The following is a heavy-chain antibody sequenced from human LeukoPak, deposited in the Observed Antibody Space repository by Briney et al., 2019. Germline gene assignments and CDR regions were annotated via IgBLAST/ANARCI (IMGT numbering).Heavy chain of an antibody. Sequence: SETLSLTCAVSGGSISSSNWWSWVRQPPGKGLEWIGEIYHSGSTNYNPSLKSRVTISVDKSKNQFSLKLSSVTAADTAVYYCAREAAYYYGSGSSLPNDYWGQGTLVTVSS. CDR2: IYHSGST. D-gene: IGHD3-10*01. J-gene: IGHJ4*02. V-gene: IGHV4-4*02. CDR1: GGSISSSNW. CDR3: AREAAYYYGSGSSLPNDY.